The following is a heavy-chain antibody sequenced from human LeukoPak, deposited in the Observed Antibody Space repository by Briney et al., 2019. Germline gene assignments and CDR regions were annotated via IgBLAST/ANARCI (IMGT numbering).Heavy chain of an antibody. D-gene: IGHD4-17*01. V-gene: IGHV4-34*01. J-gene: IGHJ5*02. CDR3: ARAKHYTVTTPRVYWFDP. Sequence: SETLSLTCAVYGASFSGHYWSWIRHPPGKGLERIGEINHSGSTNYNPSLKSRVTISVDTSKNQFSLKLSSVTAADTAVYYCARAKHYTVTTPRVYWFDPWGQGTLVTVSS. CDR1: GASFSGHY. CDR2: INHSGST.